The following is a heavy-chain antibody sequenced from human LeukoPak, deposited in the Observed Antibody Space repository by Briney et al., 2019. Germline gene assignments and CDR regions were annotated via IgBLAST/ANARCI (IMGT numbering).Heavy chain of an antibody. D-gene: IGHD6-13*01. CDR2: ISSSSSYI. CDR1: GFTFSSYS. CDR3: ARDSMAAAGTVDY. Sequence: GGSLRLSCAASGFTFSSYSMNWVRQAPGKGLEWVSSISSSSSYIYYADPVEGRFTISRDNAKNSLYLQMNSLRAEDTAVYYCARDSMAAAGTVDYWGQGTLVTVSS. V-gene: IGHV3-21*01. J-gene: IGHJ4*02.